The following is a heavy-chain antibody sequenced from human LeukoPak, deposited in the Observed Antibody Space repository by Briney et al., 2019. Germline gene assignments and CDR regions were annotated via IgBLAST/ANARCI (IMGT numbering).Heavy chain of an antibody. CDR2: INPNSGGT. J-gene: IGHJ6*02. CDR1: GYTFTGYY. Sequence: ASVKVSCKASGYTFTGYYMHWVRQAPGQGLEWMGWINPNSGGTNYAQKFQGWVTMTRDTSISTAYMELSRLRSDDTAVYYCARGGGPVVPAAMERYYYYYGMDVWGQGTTVTVSS. V-gene: IGHV1-2*04. CDR3: ARGGGPVVPAAMERYYYYYGMDV. D-gene: IGHD2-2*01.